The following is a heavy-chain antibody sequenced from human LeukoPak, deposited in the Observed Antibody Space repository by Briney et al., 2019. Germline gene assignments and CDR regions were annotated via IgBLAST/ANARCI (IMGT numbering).Heavy chain of an antibody. CDR2: IKQDGSEK. Sequence: GGSLRLSCAASGFTLSSYWMSWVRQAPGKGLEWVANIKQDGSEKYYVDSVKGRFTISRDNAKNSLYLQMNSLRAEDTAVYYCAREDCSGGSCYSGYYYYGMDVWGQGTTVTVSS. V-gene: IGHV3-7*01. D-gene: IGHD2-15*01. J-gene: IGHJ6*02. CDR3: AREDCSGGSCYSGYYYYGMDV. CDR1: GFTLSSYW.